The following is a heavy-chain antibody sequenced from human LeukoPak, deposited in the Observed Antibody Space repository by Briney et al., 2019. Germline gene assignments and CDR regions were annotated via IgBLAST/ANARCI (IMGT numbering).Heavy chain of an antibody. CDR2: IYYSGST. CDR3: RVLTPDFDY. CDR1: GGSISSGGYY. Sequence: SETLSITCTVSGGSISSGGYYGSWIRQHPGKGLEWIGYIYYSGSTYYNPSLKSRVTISVDTSKNQFSLKLSSVTAADTAVYYCRVLTPDFDYWGQGTLVTVSS. D-gene: IGHD4/OR15-4a*01. J-gene: IGHJ4*02. V-gene: IGHV4-31*03.